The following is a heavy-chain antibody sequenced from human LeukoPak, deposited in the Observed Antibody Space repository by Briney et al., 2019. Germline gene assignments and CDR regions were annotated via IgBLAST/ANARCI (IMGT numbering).Heavy chain of an antibody. V-gene: IGHV3-21*01. Sequence: PGGSLRLSCAASGFTFSTYSMNWVRQAPGKGLEWVSYINRSGSYIFYADSVKGRFTISRDNTKNSLYLQMNSLRAEDTAVYYCARDPWIQLWSYYFDYWGPGTLVTVSS. CDR3: ARDPWIQLWSYYFDY. CDR2: INRSGSYI. CDR1: GFTFSTYS. J-gene: IGHJ4*02. D-gene: IGHD5-18*01.